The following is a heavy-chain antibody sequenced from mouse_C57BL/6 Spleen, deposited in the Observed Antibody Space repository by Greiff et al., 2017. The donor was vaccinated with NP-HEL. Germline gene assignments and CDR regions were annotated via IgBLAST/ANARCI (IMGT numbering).Heavy chain of an antibody. J-gene: IGHJ2*01. CDR3: AREGTGTPYFDY. V-gene: IGHV5-4*01. CDR1: GFTFSSYA. CDR2: ISDGGSYT. Sequence: EVQLVESGGGLVKPGGSLKLSCAASGFTFSSYAMSWVRQTPEKRLEWVATISDGGSYTYYPDNVKGRFTISRDNAKNNLYLQMSHLKSEDTAMYYCAREGTGTPYFDYWGQGTTLTVSS. D-gene: IGHD4-1*01.